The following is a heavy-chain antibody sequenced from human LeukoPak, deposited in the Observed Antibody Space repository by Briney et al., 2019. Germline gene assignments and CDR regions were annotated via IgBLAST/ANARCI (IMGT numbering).Heavy chain of an antibody. J-gene: IGHJ4*02. V-gene: IGHV3-30*02. D-gene: IGHD6-19*01. CDR3: ARDDDKYSSGWSGIDY. Sequence: GGSLRLSCAASGSTFINYGTHWVRQPPGKGREWGAFRQHDGSVIFYADSVKGRFTISRDNSKNTLYLQMNSLRAEDTAVYYCARDDDKYSSGWSGIDYWGQGTLVTVSS. CDR2: RQHDGSVI. CDR1: GSTFINYG.